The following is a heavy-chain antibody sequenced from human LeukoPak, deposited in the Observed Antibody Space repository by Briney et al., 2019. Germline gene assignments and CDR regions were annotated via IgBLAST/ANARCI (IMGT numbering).Heavy chain of an antibody. V-gene: IGHV1-18*01. Sequence: ASVTVSFKASGYTFTSYGISWVRQAPGQGLEWMGWISAYNGNTNYAQKLQGRVTMTTDTSTSTAYMELRSLRSDDTAVYYCARAGITNYYYYMDVWGKGTTVTVSS. D-gene: IGHD3-10*01. J-gene: IGHJ6*03. CDR3: ARAGITNYYYYMDV. CDR2: ISAYNGNT. CDR1: GYTFTSYG.